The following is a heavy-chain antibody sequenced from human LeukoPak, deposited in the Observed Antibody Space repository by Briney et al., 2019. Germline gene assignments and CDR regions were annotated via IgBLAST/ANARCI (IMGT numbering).Heavy chain of an antibody. V-gene: IGHV3-21*01. CDR1: GFTFSSYG. Sequence: GGSLRLSCAASGFTFSSYGMHWVRQAPGKGLEWVSSISSSSSYIYYADSVKGRFTISRDNAKNSLYLQMNSLRAEDTAVYYCASPGRIHNNDNFDYWGQGTLVTVSS. D-gene: IGHD5-18*01. J-gene: IGHJ4*02. CDR3: ASPGRIHNNDNFDY. CDR2: ISSSSSYI.